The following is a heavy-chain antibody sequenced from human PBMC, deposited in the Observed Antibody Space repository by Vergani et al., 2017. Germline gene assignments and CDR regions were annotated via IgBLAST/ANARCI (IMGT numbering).Heavy chain of an antibody. V-gene: IGHV4-34*01. J-gene: IGHJ5*02. CDR2: INHSGST. CDR3: ARRAWAYGSWSTHKNWFDP. D-gene: IGHD3-10*01. CDR1: GGSFSGYY. Sequence: QVQLQQWGAGLLKPSETLSLTCAVYGGSFSGYYWSWIRQPPGKGLEWIGEINHSGSTNYNPSLKSRVTISVDTSKNQFSLKLSSVTAADTAVYYCARRAWAYGSWSTHKNWFDPWGQGTLVTVSS.